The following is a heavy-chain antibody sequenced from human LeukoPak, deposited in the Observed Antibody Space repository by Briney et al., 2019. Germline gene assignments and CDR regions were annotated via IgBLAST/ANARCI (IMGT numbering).Heavy chain of an antibody. D-gene: IGHD3-22*01. Sequence: SVKVSCKASGGTFSSYAISWVRQAPGQGLEWMGGIIPIFGTANYAQKFQGRVTITADESTSTAYMELSSLRSEDTAVYYCAKDGFYYDSSGYHEYWGQGTLVTVSS. CDR3: AKDGFYYDSSGYHEY. J-gene: IGHJ4*02. V-gene: IGHV1-69*13. CDR1: GGTFSSYA. CDR2: IIPIFGTA.